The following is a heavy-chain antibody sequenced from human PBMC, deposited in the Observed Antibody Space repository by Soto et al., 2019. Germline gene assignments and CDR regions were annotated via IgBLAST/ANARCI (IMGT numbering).Heavy chain of an antibody. CDR1: GFTFDDDG. D-gene: IGHD3-10*01. CDR3: VNDKSLEVRGPAPFDS. V-gene: IGHV3-9*01. Sequence: EVQLVESGGGLVQPGRSLRLSCAASGFTFDDDGMHWVRQAPGTGLEWVSGINWKGASVGYTDSVKGRFTISRDNAKSSLYLQMNSLRLDDTALYYCVNDKSLEVRGPAPFDSWGQGTLVTVSS. CDR2: INWKGASV. J-gene: IGHJ4*02.